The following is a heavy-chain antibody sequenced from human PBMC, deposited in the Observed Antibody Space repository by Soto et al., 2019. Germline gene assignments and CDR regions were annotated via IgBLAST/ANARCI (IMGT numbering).Heavy chain of an antibody. CDR3: ARAFFSGGSCYLDY. D-gene: IGHD2-15*01. CDR2: ISAYSGNT. V-gene: IGHV1-18*01. CDR1: GYTFTTFG. Sequence: QVQLAQFGGEVKKPGAAVKVSCKASGYTFTTFGIGWVRQAPGQGLAWMGWISAYSGNTEYPEKLQGRVTMTIDTSTSTTYMELRILRSDDTAVYYCARAFFSGGSCYLDYWGQGALVTVSS. J-gene: IGHJ4*02.